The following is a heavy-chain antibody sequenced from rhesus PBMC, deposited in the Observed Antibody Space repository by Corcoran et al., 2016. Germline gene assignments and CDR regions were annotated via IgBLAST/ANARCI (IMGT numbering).Heavy chain of an antibody. CDR1: GGSISSGSD. Sequence: QVQLQESGPGVVKPSEPLSLTCAFSGGSISSGSDWSWIRQPPGRGLEWVGYIYGSSGSTNYNPSLKNRVTISKDASKNQFSLKLSSVTAADTAVYYWARGSIAAGVGFDYWGQGVLVTVSS. J-gene: IGHJ4*01. CDR2: IYGSSGST. V-gene: IGHV4-76*01. CDR3: ARGSIAAGVGFDY. D-gene: IGHD6-25*01.